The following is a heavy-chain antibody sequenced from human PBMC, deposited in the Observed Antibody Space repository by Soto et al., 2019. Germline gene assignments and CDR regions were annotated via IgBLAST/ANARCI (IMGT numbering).Heavy chain of an antibody. D-gene: IGHD3-3*01. J-gene: IGHJ4*02. CDR3: ARGPQCYDFWSGYCTTAAFDY. Sequence: SETLSLTCAVYGGSFSGYYWSWIRQPPGKGLEWIGEINHSGSTNYNPSLKSRVTISVDTSKNQFSLKLSSVTAADTAVYYCARGPQCYDFWSGYCTTAAFDYWGQGTLVTVSS. V-gene: IGHV4-34*01. CDR1: GGSFSGYY. CDR2: INHSGST.